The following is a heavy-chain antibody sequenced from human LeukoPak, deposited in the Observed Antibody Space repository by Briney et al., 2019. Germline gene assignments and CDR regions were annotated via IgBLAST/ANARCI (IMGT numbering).Heavy chain of an antibody. D-gene: IGHD6-19*01. CDR2: ISSSSYI. J-gene: IGHJ4*02. Sequence: AGSLRLSCAASGFTFSSYSMNWVRQAPGKGLEWVSSISSSSYIYYAESEKGRFTISRDNAKNSLYLQMNSLRAEDTAVYYCARARPRGWYFDYWGQGTLVTVSS. V-gene: IGHV3-21*01. CDR1: GFTFSSYS. CDR3: ARARPRGWYFDY.